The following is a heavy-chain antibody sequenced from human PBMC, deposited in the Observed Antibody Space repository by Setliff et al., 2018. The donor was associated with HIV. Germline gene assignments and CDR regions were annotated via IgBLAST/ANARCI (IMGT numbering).Heavy chain of an antibody. CDR1: GYTFATYD. CDR3: ARGYASGSGSYYYDY. CDR2: VNPYSGNS. V-gene: IGHV1-8*02. D-gene: IGHD2-15*01. J-gene: IGHJ4*02. Sequence: ASVMVSCKPSGYTFATYDINWVRQAAGQGLEWLGWVNPYSGNSGYAQKFHGRLTMTRDTSRGTAHMELRSLRSDDTAVYFCARGYASGSGSYYYDYWGQGTLVTVS.